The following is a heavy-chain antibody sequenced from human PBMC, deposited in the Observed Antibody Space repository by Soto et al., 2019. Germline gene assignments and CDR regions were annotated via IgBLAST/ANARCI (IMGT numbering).Heavy chain of an antibody. CDR1: GYTFTGYY. V-gene: IGHV1-2*02. J-gene: IGHJ5*02. CDR3: ARDSSGQNSFDP. CDR2: INPNSGGT. Sequence: ASVKVSCKASGYTFTGYYMHWVRQAPGQGLEWMGWINPNSGGTNYAQKFQGRVTMTRDTSISTAYMELSRLRSDDTAVYYCARDSSGQNSFDPWGQGSRVIVSS. D-gene: IGHD6-19*01.